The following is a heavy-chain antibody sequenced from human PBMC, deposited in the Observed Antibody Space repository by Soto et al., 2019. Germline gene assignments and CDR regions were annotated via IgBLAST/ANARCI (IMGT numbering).Heavy chain of an antibody. D-gene: IGHD5-12*01. V-gene: IGHV5-51*03. CDR2: SYPGDSDT. Sequence: EVQLVQSGAEVKKPGESLKISCQVSGYTFTNFWITWLRQMPGKGLEWMGISYPGDSDTRYSPSFQGQVTISTDKSISTAYLQWSSLKASDTGIYYCARGARGYRALAYWGQGTLVTVSS. CDR1: GYTFTNFW. CDR3: ARGARGYRALAY. J-gene: IGHJ4*02.